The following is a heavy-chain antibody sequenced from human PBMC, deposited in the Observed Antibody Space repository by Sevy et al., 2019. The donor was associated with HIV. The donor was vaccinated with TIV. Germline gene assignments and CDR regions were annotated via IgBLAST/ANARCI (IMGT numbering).Heavy chain of an antibody. V-gene: IGHV3-23*01. CDR2: LSFGCGEI. CDR1: GFTFSKYS. CDR3: GGGGWYKPQDL. Sequence: GGSLRLSCAASGFTFSKYSMSWVRQPPGKGLEWVSTLSFGCGEINYADSVKGRFTISRDNSKSSVYLQMNNLRPEDQAGYYWGGGGWYKPQDLWGQGTLVTVSS. J-gene: IGHJ4*02. D-gene: IGHD1-20*01.